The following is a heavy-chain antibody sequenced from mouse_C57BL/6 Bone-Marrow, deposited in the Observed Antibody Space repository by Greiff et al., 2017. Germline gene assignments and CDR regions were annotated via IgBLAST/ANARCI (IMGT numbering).Heavy chain of an antibody. CDR1: GYAFTNYL. D-gene: IGHD1-1*01. J-gene: IGHJ1*03. Sequence: QVQLQQPGAELVRPGTSVKVSCKASGYAFTNYLIEWVKQRPGQGLEWIGVINPGSGGTNYNEKFKGKATLTADKSSSTAYMQLSSLTSEDSAVYFCARWVYYCGGRYFDVWGTGTTVTVSS. CDR3: ARWVYYCGGRYFDV. CDR2: INPGSGGT. V-gene: IGHV1-54*01.